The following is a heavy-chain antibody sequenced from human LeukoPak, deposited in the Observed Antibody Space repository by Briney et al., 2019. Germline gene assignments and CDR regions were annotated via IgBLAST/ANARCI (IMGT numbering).Heavy chain of an antibody. CDR2: INHSGST. J-gene: IGHJ6*02. CDR1: GGSFSGYY. D-gene: IGHD2-15*01. Sequence: SETLSLTCAVYGGSFSGYYWSWIRQPPGKGLEWIGEINHSGSTNYNPSLKSRVTISVDTSKNQFSLKLSSVTAADTAVYYCARERRGYCSGGSCYSEGRIAYGMDVWGQGTTVTVSS. CDR3: ARERRGYCSGGSCYSEGRIAYGMDV. V-gene: IGHV4-34*01.